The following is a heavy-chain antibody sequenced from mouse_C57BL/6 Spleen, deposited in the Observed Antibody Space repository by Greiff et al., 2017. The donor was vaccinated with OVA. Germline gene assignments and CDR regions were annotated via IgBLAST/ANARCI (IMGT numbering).Heavy chain of an antibody. J-gene: IGHJ4*01. Sequence: EVKLVESGGGLVKPGGSLKLSCAASGFTFSSYAMSWVRQTPEKRLEWVATISDGGSYTYYPDNVKGRFTISRDNAKNNLYLQMSHLKSEDTAMYYCARGITTVVAPYYAMDYWGQGTSVTVSS. CDR3: ARGITTVVAPYYAMDY. V-gene: IGHV5-4*03. D-gene: IGHD1-1*01. CDR2: ISDGGSYT. CDR1: GFTFSSYA.